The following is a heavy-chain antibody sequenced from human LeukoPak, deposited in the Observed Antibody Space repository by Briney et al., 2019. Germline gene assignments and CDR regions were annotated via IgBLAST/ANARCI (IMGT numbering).Heavy chain of an antibody. J-gene: IGHJ5*02. CDR3: ARDQNIVVVVAADTYNWFDP. CDR1: GFTFSSYW. V-gene: IGHV3-7*04. CDR2: IKQDGSEK. Sequence: GGSLILSCAASGFTFSSYWMSWVRQAPGKGLEWVANIKQDGSEKYYVDSVKGRFTISRDNAKNSLYLQMNSLRAEDTAVYYCARDQNIVVVVAADTYNWFDPWGQGTLVTVSS. D-gene: IGHD2-15*01.